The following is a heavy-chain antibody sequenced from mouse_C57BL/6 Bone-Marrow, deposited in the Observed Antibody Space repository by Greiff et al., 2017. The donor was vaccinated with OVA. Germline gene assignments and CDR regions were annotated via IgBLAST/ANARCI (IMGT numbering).Heavy chain of an antibody. D-gene: IGHD2-1*01. CDR2: ISYDGSN. CDR3: ARVYYSYYFDY. CDR1: GYSITSGYY. V-gene: IGHV3-6*01. J-gene: IGHJ2*01. Sequence: VQLQQSGPGLVKPSQSLSLTCSVTGYSITSGYYWNWIRQFPGNKLEWMGYISYDGSNNYNPSLKNRISITRDTSKNQFFLKLNSVTTEDTATYYCARVYYSYYFDYWGQGTTLTVSS.